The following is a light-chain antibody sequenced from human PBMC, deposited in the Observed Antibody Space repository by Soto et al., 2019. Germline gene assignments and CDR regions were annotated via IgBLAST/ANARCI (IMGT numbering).Light chain of an antibody. V-gene: IGLV2-14*01. CDR2: DVS. CDR1: SSDVGGYNY. Sequence: QSVLTQPASVSGSPGQSITISCTGTSSDVGGYNYVSWYQQHPGKATKLMIYDVSNRPSGVSNRFSGSKSGNTASLTISWFQAEDEADYYCSSYTSSSTLYVFGTGTKVTVL. J-gene: IGLJ1*01. CDR3: SSYTSSSTLYV.